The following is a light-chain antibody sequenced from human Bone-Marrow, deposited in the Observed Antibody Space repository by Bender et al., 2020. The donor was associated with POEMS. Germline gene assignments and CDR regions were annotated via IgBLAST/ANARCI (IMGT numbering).Light chain of an antibody. CDR1: SSDVGAYNL. J-gene: IGLJ2*01. Sequence: QSALTQPASVSGSPGQSITISCTGASSDVGAYNLVSWYQQHPGKAPKLMIYEVSKRPSGVPDRFSGSKSGNTASLTISVLQAEDEADYYCCTYAGNVIFGGGTKLTVL. CDR2: EVS. V-gene: IGLV2-23*02. CDR3: CTYAGNVI.